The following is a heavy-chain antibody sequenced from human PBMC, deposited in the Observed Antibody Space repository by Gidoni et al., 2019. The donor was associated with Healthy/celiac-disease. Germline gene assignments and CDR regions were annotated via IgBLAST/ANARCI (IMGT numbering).Heavy chain of an antibody. Sequence: QVQLQPWGAGLLKPSATLSLTCAVYRGSFSGYYWRWIRPPPGKGLEWIGEINHSGSTNYNPSPKSRVTISVDTSKNQFSLKLSSVTAADTAVYYCARGFIRAVSNPWQEVSDTAMAYYFDYWGQGTLVTVSS. J-gene: IGHJ4*02. CDR3: ARGFIRAVSNPWQEVSDTAMAYYFDY. V-gene: IGHV4-34*01. D-gene: IGHD5-18*01. CDR2: INHSGST. CDR1: RGSFSGYY.